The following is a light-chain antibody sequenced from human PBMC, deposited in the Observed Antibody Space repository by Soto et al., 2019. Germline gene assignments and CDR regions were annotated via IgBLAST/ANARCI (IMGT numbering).Light chain of an antibody. CDR1: QTCFYIKEDIF. CDR2: KVF. J-gene: IGKJ1*01. CDR3: MQATHWPWT. Sequence: DVVMTQSPLSLSASFGQPAPISGKSSQTCFYIKEDIFLSWFQQSPGKSPRRLLYKVFALDSGVQDRFSGSGAGTNFTLKITRVEADDVGLYYCMQATHWPWTFGQGTRVEIK. V-gene: IGKV2D-30*01.